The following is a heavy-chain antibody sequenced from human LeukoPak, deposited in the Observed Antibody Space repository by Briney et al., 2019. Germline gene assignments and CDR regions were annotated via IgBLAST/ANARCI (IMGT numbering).Heavy chain of an antibody. D-gene: IGHD3-10*01. V-gene: IGHV3-30*18. CDR3: AKGRGAFDI. CDR2: ISNDGSNK. J-gene: IGHJ3*02. CDR1: RFTFSSYG. Sequence: PGGSLRLSCVASRFTFSSYGMHWVRQAPGKGLEWVAVISNDGSNKYYADSVKGRFTISRDNSKNTLYLQMNSLRAEDTAVYYCAKGRGAFDIWGQGTMVTVSS.